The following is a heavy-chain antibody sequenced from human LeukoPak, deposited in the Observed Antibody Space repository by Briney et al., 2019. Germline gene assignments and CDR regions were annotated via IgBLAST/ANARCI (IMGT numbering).Heavy chain of an antibody. D-gene: IGHD2-2*01. CDR1: GFTFSTYS. CDR2: ISRSSSTI. V-gene: IGHV3-48*01. CDR3: ARTDTTSYGYFDY. J-gene: IGHJ4*02. Sequence: GGSLRLSCAASGFTFSTYSMNWVRQAPGKGLEWVSDISRSSSTIYYADSVKGRFTTSRDNAKNSLYLQMNSLRAEDTAVYYCARTDTTSYGYFDYWGQGTLVTVSS.